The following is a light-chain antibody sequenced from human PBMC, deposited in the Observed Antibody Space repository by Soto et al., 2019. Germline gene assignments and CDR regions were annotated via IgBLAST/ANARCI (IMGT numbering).Light chain of an antibody. V-gene: IGKV3-20*01. Sequence: EIVLTQSPGTLSLSPGERATLSCRASQSVSSSYLAWYQQTPGQAPRLLIYGASSRATGSPDRFSGSGSGTDFTLTISRLEPEDFAVYYCQQYGRSPWTFGQGTKVEI. CDR2: GAS. J-gene: IGKJ1*01. CDR3: QQYGRSPWT. CDR1: QSVSSSY.